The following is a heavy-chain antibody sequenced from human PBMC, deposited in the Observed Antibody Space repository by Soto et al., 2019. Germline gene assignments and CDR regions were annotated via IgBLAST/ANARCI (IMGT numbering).Heavy chain of an antibody. CDR3: AKSTGYSSSWAHFDY. CDR1: GFTFDDYA. D-gene: IGHD6-13*01. CDR2: ISWNSGSI. V-gene: IGHV3-9*01. J-gene: IGHJ4*02. Sequence: GGSLRLSCAAPGFTFDDYAMHWVRQAPGKGLEWVSGISWNSGSIGYADSVKGRFTISRDNAKNSLYLQMNSLRAEDTALYYCAKSTGYSSSWAHFDYWGQGTLVTVSS.